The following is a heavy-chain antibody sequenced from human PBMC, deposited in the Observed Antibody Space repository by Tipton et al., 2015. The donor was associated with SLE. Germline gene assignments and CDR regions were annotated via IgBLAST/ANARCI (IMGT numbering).Heavy chain of an antibody. D-gene: IGHD3-3*01. J-gene: IGHJ4*02. CDR1: GGSISGISYY. V-gene: IGHV4-39*01. CDR3: ARHEHDFWSGYPFFDY. Sequence: LRLSCTVSGGSISGISYYWGWIRQPPGKGLEWIGSIYYRGSTYYNPSLTSRVTISVDTSKNQFSLKLTSVTAADTAVYYCARHEHDFWSGYPFFDYWGQGTLVTVSS. CDR2: IYYRGST.